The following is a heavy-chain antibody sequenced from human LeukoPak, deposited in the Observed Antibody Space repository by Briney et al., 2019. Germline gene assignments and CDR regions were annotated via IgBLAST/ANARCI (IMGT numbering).Heavy chain of an antibody. V-gene: IGHV3-23*01. CDR1: GFTFSSYA. CDR2: ITPGSTYT. Sequence: GGSLRLSCAASGFTFSSYAMSWVRQAPGKGLEWVSTITPGSTYTKYADSVAGRFTISRDDSKNTLYLQMHSLRAEDTAVYYCAKHYVRGLAVANTDYWGQGALVTVSS. CDR3: AKHYVRGLAVANTDY. J-gene: IGHJ4*02. D-gene: IGHD6-19*01.